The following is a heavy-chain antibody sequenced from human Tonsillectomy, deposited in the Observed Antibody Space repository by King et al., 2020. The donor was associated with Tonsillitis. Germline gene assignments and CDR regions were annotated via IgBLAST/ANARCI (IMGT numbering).Heavy chain of an antibody. D-gene: IGHD3-10*01. CDR1: GGSISRSSYY. Sequence: QLQESGPGLVKPSETLSLTCTVSGGSISRSSYYWGWIRQSPGKGLEWIGSIYYSGSTYYNPSLKSRVTISVDTSKNQFSLKLSSVTAADTAVYYCARLWFGESTNWFDPWGQGPLVTVSS. V-gene: IGHV4-39*07. CDR2: IYYSGST. J-gene: IGHJ5*02. CDR3: ARLWFGESTNWFDP.